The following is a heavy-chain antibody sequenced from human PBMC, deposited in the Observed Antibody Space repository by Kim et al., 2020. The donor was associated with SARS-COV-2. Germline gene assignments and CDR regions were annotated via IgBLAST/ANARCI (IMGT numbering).Heavy chain of an antibody. CDR1: GGSISSYY. J-gene: IGHJ4*02. CDR2: IYYSGST. D-gene: IGHD5-12*01. Sequence: SETLSLTCTVSGGSISSYYWSWIRQPPGKGLEWIGYIYYSGSTNYNPSLKSRVTISVDTSKNQFSLKLSSVTAADTAVYYCARQGRDGYNWADYWGQGTLVTVSS. V-gene: IGHV4-59*08. CDR3: ARQGRDGYNWADY.